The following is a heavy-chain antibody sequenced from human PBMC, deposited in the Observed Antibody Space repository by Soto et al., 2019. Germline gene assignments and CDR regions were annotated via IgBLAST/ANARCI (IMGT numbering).Heavy chain of an antibody. V-gene: IGHV4-39*07. J-gene: IGHJ6*02. CDR1: GGSISSSSYY. Sequence: SETLSLTCTVSGGSISSSSYYWGWIRQPPGKGLEWIGSIYYSGSTYYNPSLKSRVTISVDTSKNQFSLKLSSATAADTAVYYWARDLSGSYNYSYYGMDVWGQGTTVTVSS. CDR3: ARDLSGSYNYSYYGMDV. CDR2: IYYSGST. D-gene: IGHD1-26*01.